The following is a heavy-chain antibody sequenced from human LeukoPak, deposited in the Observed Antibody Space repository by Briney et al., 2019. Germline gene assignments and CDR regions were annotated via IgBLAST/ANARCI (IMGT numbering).Heavy chain of an antibody. CDR1: GGSISSHY. V-gene: IGHV4-59*11. CDR2: IYYSGST. CDR3: ARGYCSGGSCYSDGMDV. D-gene: IGHD2-15*01. Sequence: SEILSLTCTVSGGSISSHYWSWIRQPPGKGLEWIGYIYYSGSTNYNPSLKSRVTISVDTSKNQFSLKLSSVTAVDTAVYYCARGYCSGGSCYSDGMDVWGQGTTVTVSS. J-gene: IGHJ6*02.